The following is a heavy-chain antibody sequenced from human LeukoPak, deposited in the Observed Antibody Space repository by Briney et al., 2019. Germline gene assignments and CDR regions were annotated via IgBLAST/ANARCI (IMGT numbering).Heavy chain of an antibody. V-gene: IGHV4-59*01. Sequence: PSETLSLTCTVSGGSISSYYWSWIRQPPGKGLEWIGYIYYSGSTNYNPSLKSRVTISVDTSKNQFSLKLSSVTAADTAVYYCARVPMHGMDVWGQGTTVTVSS. CDR1: GGSISSYY. J-gene: IGHJ6*02. D-gene: IGHD2-2*01. CDR2: IYYSGST. CDR3: ARVPMHGMDV.